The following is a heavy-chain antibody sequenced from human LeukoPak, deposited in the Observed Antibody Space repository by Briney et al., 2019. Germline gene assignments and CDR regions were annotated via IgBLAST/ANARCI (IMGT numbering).Heavy chain of an antibody. CDR2: INAGNGNT. V-gene: IGHV1-3*01. Sequence: GASVKVSCKASGYTFTSYAMHWVRQAPGQRLEWMGWINAGNGNTKYSQKFQGRVTITRDTSASTAYMELSSLRSEDTAVYYCARGPGFDWPMRPFDYWGQGTLVTVSS. CDR3: ARGPGFDWPMRPFDY. J-gene: IGHJ4*02. D-gene: IGHD3-9*01. CDR1: GYTFTSYA.